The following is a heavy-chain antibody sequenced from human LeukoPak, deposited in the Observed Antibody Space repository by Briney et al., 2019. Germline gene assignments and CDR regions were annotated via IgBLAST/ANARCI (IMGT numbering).Heavy chain of an antibody. V-gene: IGHV1-24*01. Sequence: ASVKVSCKVSGYTLTELSMHWVRQAPGKGLEWMGGFDPEDGETIYAQKFQGRVTMTEDTSTDTAYMELSSLRSEDTAVYYCATDVLDYVWGSYHPDFDYWGQGALVTVSS. D-gene: IGHD3-16*02. CDR1: GYTLTELS. J-gene: IGHJ4*02. CDR3: ATDVLDYVWGSYHPDFDY. CDR2: FDPEDGET.